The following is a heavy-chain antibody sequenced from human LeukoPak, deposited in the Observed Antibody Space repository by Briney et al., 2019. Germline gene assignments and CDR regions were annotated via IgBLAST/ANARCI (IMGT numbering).Heavy chain of an antibody. D-gene: IGHD3-3*01. CDR3: ARDQTVLRFLEWFDY. V-gene: IGHV3-7*01. CDR1: GFTFSSYW. Sequence: PGGSLRLPCAASGFTFSSYWMSWVRQAPGKGLEWVANIKQDGSEKYYVDSVKGRFTISRDNAKNSLYLQMNSLRAEDTAVYYCARDQTVLRFLEWFDYWGQGTLVTVSS. CDR2: IKQDGSEK. J-gene: IGHJ4*02.